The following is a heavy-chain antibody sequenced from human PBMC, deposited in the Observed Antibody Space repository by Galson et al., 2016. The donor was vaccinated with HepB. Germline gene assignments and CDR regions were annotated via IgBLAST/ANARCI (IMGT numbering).Heavy chain of an antibody. CDR3: VKGSIGSGGLDV. J-gene: IGHJ6*01. V-gene: IGHV3-23*01. CDR1: GFTFINYG. D-gene: IGHD1-26*01. Sequence: SLRLSCAASGFTFINYGMTWVRRAPGKGLEWVSVISNSGDIKYYADSAKGRFSISRDNSKNTLYLQMNSLGAEDTGIYYCVKGSIGSGGLDVWGPGTTVTVSS. CDR2: ISNSGDIK.